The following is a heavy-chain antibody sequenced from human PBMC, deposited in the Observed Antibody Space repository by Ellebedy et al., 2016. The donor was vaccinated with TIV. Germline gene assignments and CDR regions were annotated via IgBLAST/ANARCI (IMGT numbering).Heavy chain of an antibody. CDR1: GGSISTYY. D-gene: IGHD5-18*01. CDR2: IHHSGSA. Sequence: SETLSLTCTASGGSISTYYWSWIRQPPGKGLEWIGYIHHSGSATYNPSLKSRVTVSVDTSKNQFSLKLSSVTAADTAVYYCAISLQLWLDYWGQGTLVTVSS. V-gene: IGHV4-59*12. J-gene: IGHJ4*02. CDR3: AISLQLWLDY.